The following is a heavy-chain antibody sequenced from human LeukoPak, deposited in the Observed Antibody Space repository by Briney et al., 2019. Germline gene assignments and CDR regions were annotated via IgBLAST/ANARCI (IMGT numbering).Heavy chain of an antibody. J-gene: IGHJ4*02. CDR2: ISGSGGNT. D-gene: IGHD1-26*01. V-gene: IGHV3-23*01. CDR3: AKGGKWDVTPFDY. CDR1: GFTFSSYA. Sequence: GGSLRLSCAASGFTFSSYAMSWVRQAPGKGLAWVSVISGSGGNTYYADSVKGRFTISRDNSKNTLYLQVNSLRAEDTAVYYCAKGGKWDVTPFDYWGQGTLVTVSS.